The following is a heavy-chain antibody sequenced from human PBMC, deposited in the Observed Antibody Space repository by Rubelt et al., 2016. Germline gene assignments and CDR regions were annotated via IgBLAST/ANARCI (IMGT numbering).Heavy chain of an antibody. CDR3: ARVITGSSGWSA. Sequence: EVQLVESGGGLIQPGGSLRLSCAASGFTFSTYWMSWVRQAPGKGLEWVANIKHDGSERYYVDSVKGRFTISRDNTKSLLYLQMNSLGAEDTAVYYCARVITGSSGWSAWGQGTLVTVSS. CDR2: IKHDGSER. V-gene: IGHV3-7*03. CDR1: GFTFSTYW. D-gene: IGHD6-19*01. J-gene: IGHJ5*02.